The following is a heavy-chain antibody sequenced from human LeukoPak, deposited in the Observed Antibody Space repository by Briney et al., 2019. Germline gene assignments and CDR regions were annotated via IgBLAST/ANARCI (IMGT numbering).Heavy chain of an antibody. Sequence: KSSETLSLTCTVSGGSISSGGYYWSWIRQHPGKGLEWIGHIYYSGSTYYNPSLKSRVTISVDTSKNQFSLKLSSVTAADTAVYYCARRDDWYPTYYFDYWGQGTLVTVSS. D-gene: IGHD3-9*01. CDR1: GGSISSGGYY. CDR2: IYYSGST. J-gene: IGHJ4*02. CDR3: ARRDDWYPTYYFDY. V-gene: IGHV4-31*03.